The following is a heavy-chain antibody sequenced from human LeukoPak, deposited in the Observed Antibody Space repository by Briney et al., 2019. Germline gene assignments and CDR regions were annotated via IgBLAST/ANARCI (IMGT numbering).Heavy chain of an antibody. CDR1: GYTFTGYY. CDR3: AREGYCSGGSCYPDYYYYYGMDV. J-gene: IGHJ6*02. Sequence: GASVKVSCKASGYTFTGYYMHWVRQAPGQGLEWMGWINPNSGGTNYAQKFQGWVTMTRDTSISTAYMELSRLRSDDTAVYYCAREGYCSGGSCYPDYYYYYGMDVWGQGTTVTVSS. V-gene: IGHV1-2*04. D-gene: IGHD2-15*01. CDR2: INPNSGGT.